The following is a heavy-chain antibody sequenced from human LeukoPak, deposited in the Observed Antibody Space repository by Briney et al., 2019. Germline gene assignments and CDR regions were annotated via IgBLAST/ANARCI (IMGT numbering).Heavy chain of an antibody. CDR1: GFTFSSYA. J-gene: IGHJ4*02. V-gene: IGHV3-23*01. Sequence: PGGSLRLSCAASGFTFSSYAMSWVRQAPGKGLEWVSAISGSGGSTYYADSVKGRFTISRDNSKNTLYLQMSSLRAEDTAVYYCAKGGDILTTSILFPDYWGQGTLVTVSS. D-gene: IGHD3-9*01. CDR2: ISGSGGST. CDR3: AKGGDILTTSILFPDY.